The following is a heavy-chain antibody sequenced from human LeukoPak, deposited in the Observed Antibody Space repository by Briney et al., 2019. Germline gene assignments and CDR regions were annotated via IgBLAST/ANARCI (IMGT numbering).Heavy chain of an antibody. V-gene: IGHV3-64*01. CDR1: GFTFGNYT. CDR2: ISRNGGSI. D-gene: IGHD3-3*01. Sequence: GGSLRLSCAGSGFTFGNYTMHWVRQAPGKGLEYVSAISRNGGSIDYARSVRGRFTISRDNSKNTLYLEMGGLRPEDMAVYYCARRAYYDFWSGSPYYGLDVWGRGTTVTVSS. CDR3: ARRAYYDFWSGSPYYGLDV. J-gene: IGHJ6*04.